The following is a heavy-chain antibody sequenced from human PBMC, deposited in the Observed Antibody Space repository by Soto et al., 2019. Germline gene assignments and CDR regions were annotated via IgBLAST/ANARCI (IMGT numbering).Heavy chain of an antibody. CDR1: GFSLSTSGMC. J-gene: IGHJ6*03. CDR2: IDWDDDK. D-gene: IGHD2-2*01. Sequence: SGPTLVNPTQTLTLTCTFSGFSLSTSGMCVSWIRQPPGKALEWLARIDWDDDKYYSTSLKTRLTISKDTSKNKVVLTMTNMEPVDTATYYFALIRKDIVVVPAVYYYYYMDVWGKGTTVTVSS. V-gene: IGHV2-70*11. CDR3: ALIRKDIVVVPAVYYYYYMDV.